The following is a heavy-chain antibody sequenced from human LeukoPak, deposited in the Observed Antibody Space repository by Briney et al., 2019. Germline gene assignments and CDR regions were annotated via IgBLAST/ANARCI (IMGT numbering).Heavy chain of an antibody. Sequence: GRSLRLSCAASGFTFSSYAMHWVRQAPGKGLEWVAVISYDGSNKYYADSVKGRFTISRDNSKNTLYLQMNSLRAEDTAVYYCARGLADSGSPGGHYYYGMDVWGQGTTVTVSS. CDR1: GFTFSSYA. D-gene: IGHD1-26*01. CDR2: ISYDGSNK. J-gene: IGHJ6*02. V-gene: IGHV3-30-3*01. CDR3: ARGLADSGSPGGHYYYGMDV.